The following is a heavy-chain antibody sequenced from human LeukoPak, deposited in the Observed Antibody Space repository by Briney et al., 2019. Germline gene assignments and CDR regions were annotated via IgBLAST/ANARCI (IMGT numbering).Heavy chain of an antibody. CDR1: GFTFSSYA. Sequence: GRSLRLSCAASGFTFSSYAMHWVRQAPGKGLEWVAVISYDGSNKYYADSVKGRFTISRDNSKNTLYLQMNSLRAEDTAVYYCAREGPSSQIYYFDYWGQGTLVTVSS. CDR3: AREGPSSQIYYFDY. J-gene: IGHJ4*02. V-gene: IGHV3-30-3*01. CDR2: ISYDGSNK. D-gene: IGHD6-13*01.